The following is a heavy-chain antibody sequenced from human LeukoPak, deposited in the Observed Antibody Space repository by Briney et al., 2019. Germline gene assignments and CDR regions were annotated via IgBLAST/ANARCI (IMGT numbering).Heavy chain of an antibody. Sequence: PGGSLRLSCAASGFTFSSYGMHWVRQAPGKGLKWVAFIRYDGSNKYYADSVKGRFTISRDNAKNSLYLQMNSLRPEDTALYYCSTDPRLLMCWGHGTLVTVSS. CDR3: STDPRLLMC. J-gene: IGHJ4*01. D-gene: IGHD2-8*01. CDR1: GFTFSSYG. V-gene: IGHV3-30*02. CDR2: IRYDGSNK.